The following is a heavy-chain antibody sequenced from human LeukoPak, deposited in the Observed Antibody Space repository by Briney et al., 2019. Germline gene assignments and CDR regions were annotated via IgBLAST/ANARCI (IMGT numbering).Heavy chain of an antibody. J-gene: IGHJ4*02. D-gene: IGHD6-25*01. V-gene: IGHV3-48*03. Sequence: QPGGSLRLSCAASGFTFSSYEMNWVRQAPGEGLEWVSYISSSGSTIYYADSVKGRFTSSRDNAKNSLYLQMNSLRAEDTAVYYCARVMAGGIIAAVDYWGQGTLVTVSS. CDR3: ARVMAGGIIAAVDY. CDR1: GFTFSSYE. CDR2: ISSSGSTI.